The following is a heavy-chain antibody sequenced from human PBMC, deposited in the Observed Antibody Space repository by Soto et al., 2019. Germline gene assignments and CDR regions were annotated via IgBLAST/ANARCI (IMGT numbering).Heavy chain of an antibody. Sequence: QVKLVESGGGVVQPGRSLRLSCAASKLIFRNYAMHWVRQAPGKGLEWMAVILHDGSDVDYLDSIRGRFAISRDNSNRKWYLQMNSLKIEDTAVYYCAVWFGQYPLAFCGQGTLVIVSS. CDR2: ILHDGSDV. V-gene: IGHV3-30*03. D-gene: IGHD3-10*01. CDR3: AVWFGQYPLAF. CDR1: KLIFRNYA. J-gene: IGHJ4*02.